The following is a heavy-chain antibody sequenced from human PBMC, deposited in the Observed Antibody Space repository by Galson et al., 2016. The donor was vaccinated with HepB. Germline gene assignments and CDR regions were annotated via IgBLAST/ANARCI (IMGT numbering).Heavy chain of an antibody. CDR1: RFTFSSYS. V-gene: IGHV3-21*01. CDR2: ISSSSSYK. Sequence: SLRLSCAASRFTFSSYSMNWVRQAQGKGLEWVSSISSSSSYKYYADSVKGRFTISRDNAKNSLYLQMNSLRAEDTAVYCCAREYYYDSSGDDAFDIWGQGTMVTVSS. D-gene: IGHD3-22*01. J-gene: IGHJ3*02. CDR3: AREYYYDSSGDDAFDI.